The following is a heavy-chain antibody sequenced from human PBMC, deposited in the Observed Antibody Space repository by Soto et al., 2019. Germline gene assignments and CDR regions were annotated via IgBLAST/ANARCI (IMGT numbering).Heavy chain of an antibody. V-gene: IGHV3-23*01. CDR2: ISGSGGST. J-gene: IGHJ3*02. D-gene: IGHD3-10*01. Sequence: EVQLLESGGGLVQPGGSLRLSCAASGFTFSSYAMSWVRQAPGKGLEWVSAISGSGGSTYYADSVKGRFTISIDNSKNALSLQMKSLRAEDTAVYYCAKVQVAARVPNDALDIGGKGTMVTVAS. CDR1: GFTFSSYA. CDR3: AKVQVAARVPNDALDI.